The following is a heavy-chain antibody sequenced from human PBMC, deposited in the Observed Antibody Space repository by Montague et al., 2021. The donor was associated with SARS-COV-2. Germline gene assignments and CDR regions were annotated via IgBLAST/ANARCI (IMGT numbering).Heavy chain of an antibody. CDR2: INTSGST. Sequence: SETLSLTCAVYGGSFSGYHWTWIRQSPGKGLEWIGEINTSGSTNYNPSLKSRVTISVDTSKNQFSLTLNSVTASDTAVYYCARHPRNEEWRFEARYFYYYLDVWGKGTTITVSS. CDR3: ARHPRNEEWRFEARYFYYYLDV. CDR1: GGSFSGYH. J-gene: IGHJ6*03. D-gene: IGHD3-10*01. V-gene: IGHV4-34*01.